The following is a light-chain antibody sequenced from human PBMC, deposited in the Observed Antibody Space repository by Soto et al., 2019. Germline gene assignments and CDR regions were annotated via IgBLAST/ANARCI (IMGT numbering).Light chain of an antibody. CDR2: DVS. CDR1: SSDVGGYNY. V-gene: IGLV2-14*01. CDR3: SSYTSSSTGV. Sequence: QSALTQPASVSGSPGQSITISCTGTSSDVGGYNYVSWYQQHPGKAPKLMIYDVSDRPSGVSNRFSGSKSGNTASLTISGLLTEDEADYYCSSYTSSSTGVFGGGTKLTVL. J-gene: IGLJ3*02.